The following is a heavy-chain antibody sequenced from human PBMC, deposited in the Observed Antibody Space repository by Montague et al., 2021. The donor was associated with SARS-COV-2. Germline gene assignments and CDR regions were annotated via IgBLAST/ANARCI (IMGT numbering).Heavy chain of an antibody. CDR1: GGSISSSNYY. V-gene: IGHV4-39*07. D-gene: IGHD4-17*01. CDR2: IYYSGST. CDR3: ARDGGTVTTFLGVGDLRGGLNWFDP. J-gene: IGHJ5*02. Sequence: SETLSLTCTVSGGSISSSNYYWGWIRQPPGKGLEWIGSIYYSGSTYYNPSLKSRVTISVDTSKNQFSLKLSSVTAADTAVYYCARDGGTVTTFLGVGDLRGGLNWFDPWGQGTLVTVSS.